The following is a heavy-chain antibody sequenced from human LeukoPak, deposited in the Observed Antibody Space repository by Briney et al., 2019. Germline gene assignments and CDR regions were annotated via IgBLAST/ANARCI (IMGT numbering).Heavy chain of an antibody. D-gene: IGHD5-24*01. CDR3: TRARSSYTYSPRDFQH. Sequence: GGSLRLSCAASGFTFSSYDMNWVRQVPGKGLEWVAYVRASGSTIYFADSVKRRFTISRDNAKNSLYLQMDSLTGEDSALYYCTRARSSYTYSPRDFQHWGQGTLVTVSS. J-gene: IGHJ1*01. CDR2: VRASGSTI. CDR1: GFTFSSYD. V-gene: IGHV3-48*03.